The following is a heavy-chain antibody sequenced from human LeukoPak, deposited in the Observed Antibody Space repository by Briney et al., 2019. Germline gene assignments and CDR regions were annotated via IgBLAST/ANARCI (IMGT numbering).Heavy chain of an antibody. Sequence: GGSLRLSCAASGFTFSSYWTSWVRQAPGKGLEWVAHIKQDGSEEYSLDSVRGRFTISRDNAKNSLYLQMNSLSAEDTAVYYCASVKAGAPGWFDPWGQGTLVTVSS. V-gene: IGHV3-7*05. CDR2: IKQDGSEE. D-gene: IGHD6-13*01. CDR3: ASVKAGAPGWFDP. J-gene: IGHJ5*02. CDR1: GFTFSSYW.